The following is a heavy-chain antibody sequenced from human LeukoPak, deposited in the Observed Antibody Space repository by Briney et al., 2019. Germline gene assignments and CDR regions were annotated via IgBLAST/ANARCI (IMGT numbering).Heavy chain of an antibody. CDR2: ISWNSGSI. CDR1: GFTFDDYA. V-gene: IGHV3-9*01. CDR3: TRTYEGGAFDV. Sequence: GGSLRLSCAASGFTFDDYAMHWVRQAPGKGLEWVSGISWNSGSIGYADSVKGRFTISRDTAKKSLYLQMNSLRVEDTAMYYCTRTYEGGAFDVWGQGTLVIVSS. J-gene: IGHJ3*01. D-gene: IGHD1/OR15-1a*01.